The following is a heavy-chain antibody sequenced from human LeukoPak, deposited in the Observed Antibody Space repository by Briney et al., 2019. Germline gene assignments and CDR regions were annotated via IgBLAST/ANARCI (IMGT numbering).Heavy chain of an antibody. V-gene: IGHV3-66*04. D-gene: IGHD2-2*01. CDR3: ARPSLTLTADPYYYYGMDV. J-gene: IGHJ6*02. CDR2: IYSGGST. Sequence: PGGSLRLSCAASGFTVSSNYMSWVRQAPGKGLEWVSVIYSGGSTYYADSVKGRFTISRDNSKNTLYLQMNSLRAEDTAVYYCARPSLTLTADPYYYYGMDVWGRGTTVTVSS. CDR1: GFTVSSNY.